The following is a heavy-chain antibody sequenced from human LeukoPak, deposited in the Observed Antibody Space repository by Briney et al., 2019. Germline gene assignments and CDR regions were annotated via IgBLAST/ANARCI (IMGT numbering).Heavy chain of an antibody. CDR3: ARQGAVAEWSWFDP. J-gene: IGHJ5*02. CDR2: IYYSGST. D-gene: IGHD6-19*01. Sequence: PSETLSLTCTVSGGSISSYYWSWIRQPPGKGLEWIGYIYYSGSTNYNPSPKSRVTISVDTSKNQFSLKLSSVTAADTAVYYCARQGAVAEWSWFDPWGQGTLVTVSS. CDR1: GGSISSYY. V-gene: IGHV4-59*08.